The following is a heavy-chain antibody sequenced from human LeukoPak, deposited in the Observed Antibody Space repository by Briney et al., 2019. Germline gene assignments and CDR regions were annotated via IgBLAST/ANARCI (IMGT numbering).Heavy chain of an antibody. CDR1: GFTFSSYW. CDR2: IKQDGSEK. V-gene: IGHV3-7*01. J-gene: IGHJ3*02. CDR3: ARDRDYGDYGDAFDI. D-gene: IGHD4-17*01. Sequence: GGSLRLSCAASGFTFSSYWMSWVRQAPGKGLEWVANIKQDGSEKYYVDSVKGRFTISRDNAKNSLYLQMNSLRAEDTAVYYCARDRDYGDYGDAFDIWGQGTMVTVSS.